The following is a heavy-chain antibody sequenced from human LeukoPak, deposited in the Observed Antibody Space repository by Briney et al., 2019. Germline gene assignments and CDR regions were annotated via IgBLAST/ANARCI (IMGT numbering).Heavy chain of an antibody. CDR1: GGSIRSYY. CDR3: ARDTGDYGDAFDY. Sequence: PSETLSLTCTVSGGSIRSYYWSWNRQPPEKGLEWIGYIYYSGSTNYNPSLKSRVTISVDTSKNQFSLKLSSVTAADTAVYYCARDTGDYGDAFDYWGQGTLVTVSS. V-gene: IGHV4-59*01. D-gene: IGHD4-17*01. J-gene: IGHJ4*02. CDR2: IYYSGST.